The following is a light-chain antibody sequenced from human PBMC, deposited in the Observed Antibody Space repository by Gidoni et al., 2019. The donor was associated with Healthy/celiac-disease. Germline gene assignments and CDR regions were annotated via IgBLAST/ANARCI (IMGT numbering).Light chain of an antibody. V-gene: IGKV1-9*01. Sequence: DVTFTQSPSFLSASVGDRVTITCRASQGISSYLAWYQQKPGKAPKLLIYAASTLQSGVPSRFSGSGSGTEFTLTISSLQPEDFATYYCQQLNSYPLTFGGGTKVEIK. CDR3: QQLNSYPLT. J-gene: IGKJ4*01. CDR2: AAS. CDR1: QGISSY.